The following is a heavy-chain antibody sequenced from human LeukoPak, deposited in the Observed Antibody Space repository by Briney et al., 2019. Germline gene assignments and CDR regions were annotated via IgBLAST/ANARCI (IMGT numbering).Heavy chain of an antibody. J-gene: IGHJ4*02. CDR1: GGSISNYY. CDR3: ARHSGASPHYFDY. Sequence: SETLSLTCTVSGGSISNYYWSWIRQPPGKGLEWFGFIYYSGTTHTHPSLKSRVTMSVATSNNQFSLRLSSVTAADTAIYYCARHSGASPHYFDYWGQGALVTVSS. CDR2: IYYSGTT. D-gene: IGHD1-26*01. V-gene: IGHV4-59*08.